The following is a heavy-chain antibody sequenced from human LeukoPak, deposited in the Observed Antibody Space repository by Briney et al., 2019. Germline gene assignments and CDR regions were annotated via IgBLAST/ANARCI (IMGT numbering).Heavy chain of an antibody. Sequence: SETLSLTCTVSGGSISSGSYYWSWIRQPPGKGLEWIGYIYYSGSTNYNPSLKSRVTISVDTSKNQFSLKLSSVTAADTAVYYCARDVEQLYFDYWGQGTVVTVPS. CDR1: GGSISSGSYY. CDR3: ARDVEQLYFDY. CDR2: IYYSGST. D-gene: IGHD2-2*01. V-gene: IGHV4-61*01. J-gene: IGHJ4*03.